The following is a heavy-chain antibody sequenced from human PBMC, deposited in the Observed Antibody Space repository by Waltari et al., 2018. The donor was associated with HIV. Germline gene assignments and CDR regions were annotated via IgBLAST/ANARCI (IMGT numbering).Heavy chain of an antibody. CDR3: ARARQYYGSGSRNWFDP. CDR1: GGSTSSGGYS. J-gene: IGHJ5*02. D-gene: IGHD3-10*01. V-gene: IGHV4-31*03. CDR2: IYYSGST. Sequence: QVQLQESGPGLVKPSQTLSLTCTVSGGSTSSGGYSWSWIRQHPGKGLEWIGYIYYSGSTYYNPSLKSRVTISVDTSKNQFSLKLSSVTAADTAVYYCARARQYYGSGSRNWFDPWGQGTLVTVSS.